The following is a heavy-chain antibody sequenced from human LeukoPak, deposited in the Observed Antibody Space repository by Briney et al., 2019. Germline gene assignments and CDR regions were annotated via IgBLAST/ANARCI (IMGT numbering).Heavy chain of an antibody. D-gene: IGHD1-1*01. CDR1: GGSFSGYY. V-gene: IGHV4-34*01. CDR3: ARGTNDDWFDP. J-gene: IGHJ5*02. CDR2: INHSGST. Sequence: SETLSLTCAVYGGSFSGYYWSWIRQPPGKGLEWIGEINHSGSTNYNPSLKSRVTISVDTSKNQFSLKLSSVTAADTAVYYCARGTNDDWFDPWGQGTLVTVSS.